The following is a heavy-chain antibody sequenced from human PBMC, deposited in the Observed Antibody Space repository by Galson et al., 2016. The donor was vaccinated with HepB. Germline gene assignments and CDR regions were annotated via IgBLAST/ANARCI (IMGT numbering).Heavy chain of an antibody. CDR2: TYYRSQWYV. CDR3: ARDGPATHDAFDF. J-gene: IGHJ3*01. CDR1: GDSVSSNIDA. V-gene: IGHV6-1*01. Sequence: CAISGDSVSSNIDAWNWIRQSPSRGLEWLGRTYYRSQWYVDYAVSVKSRININPDTSKNQFSLHLNSVTPEATAVYYCARDGPATHDAFDFWGQGTMVTVSS.